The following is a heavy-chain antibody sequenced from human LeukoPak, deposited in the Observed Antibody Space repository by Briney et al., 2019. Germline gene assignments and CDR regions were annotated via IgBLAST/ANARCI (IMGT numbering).Heavy chain of an antibody. Sequence: PSETLSLTCTVSGGSISSGDYYWGWIRQPPGKGLEWSGYIYYSGSTYYNPSLKSRVTISVGTSKNQFSLKLSSVTAADTAVYYCARGQRNYGLYFDYWGQGTLVTVYS. CDR2: IYYSGST. J-gene: IGHJ4*02. D-gene: IGHD1-7*01. V-gene: IGHV4-30-4*08. CDR3: ARGQRNYGLYFDY. CDR1: GGSISSGDYY.